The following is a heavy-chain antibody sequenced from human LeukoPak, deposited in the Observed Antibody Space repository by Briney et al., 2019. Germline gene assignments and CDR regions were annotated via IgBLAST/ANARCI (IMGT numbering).Heavy chain of an antibody. J-gene: IGHJ6*02. CDR3: ARVYYDFWSGYFIDYYGMDV. CDR2: IYYSGST. D-gene: IGHD3-3*01. V-gene: IGHV4-59*01. Sequence: SETLSLTCTVSGGSISSYYWSWIRQPPGKGLEWIGYIYYSGSTNYNPSLKSRVTISVDTSKNQFSLKLSSVTAADTAVYYCARVYYDFWSGYFIDYYGMDVWGQGTTVTVSS. CDR1: GGSISSYY.